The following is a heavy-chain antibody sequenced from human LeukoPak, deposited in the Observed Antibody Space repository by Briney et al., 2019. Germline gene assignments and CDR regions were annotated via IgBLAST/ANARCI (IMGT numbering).Heavy chain of an antibody. D-gene: IGHD6-13*01. CDR3: AKGGQQLVRFNWSDP. Sequence: GGSLRLSCAASGFTFSSYAMSWVRQAPGKWLEWVSAISGSGGSTYYADSVKGRFTISRDNSKNTLYLQMNSLRAEDTAVYYCAKGGQQLVRFNWSDPWGQGTLVTASS. J-gene: IGHJ5*02. CDR2: ISGSGGST. V-gene: IGHV3-23*01. CDR1: GFTFSSYA.